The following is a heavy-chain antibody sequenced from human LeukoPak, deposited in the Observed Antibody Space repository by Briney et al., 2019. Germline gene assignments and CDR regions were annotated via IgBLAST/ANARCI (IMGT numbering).Heavy chain of an antibody. V-gene: IGHV4-38-2*02. CDR1: GYSISSGYY. Sequence: SETLSLTCTVSGYSISSGYYWGWIRQPPGKGLEWIGSIYHSGSTFYNPSFKSRVTISVDTSKNQFSLKLSSVTAADTAVYYCARDLNYGVQRYGWFDPWGQGTLVTVSS. CDR3: ARDLNYGVQRYGWFDP. J-gene: IGHJ5*02. D-gene: IGHD4-17*01. CDR2: IYHSGST.